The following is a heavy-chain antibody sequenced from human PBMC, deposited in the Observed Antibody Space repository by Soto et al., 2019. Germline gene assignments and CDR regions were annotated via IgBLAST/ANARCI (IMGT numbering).Heavy chain of an antibody. D-gene: IGHD1-26*01. Sequence: EVQLVESGGGLVQPGGSLRLSCAASGFTFSNYAMHWVRQAPGKGLEYVSTISSNGGSTYYANSVKGRFTISRDNSKNTRYLQMGSLRAEDMAVYYCARGGAQFDYWGQGTLVTVSS. CDR1: GFTFSNYA. CDR3: ARGGAQFDY. CDR2: ISSNGGST. J-gene: IGHJ4*02. V-gene: IGHV3-64*01.